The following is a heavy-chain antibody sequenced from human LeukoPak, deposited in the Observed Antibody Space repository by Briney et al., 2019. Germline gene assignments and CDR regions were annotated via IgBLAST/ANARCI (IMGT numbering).Heavy chain of an antibody. CDR2: IYYSGST. V-gene: IGHV4-59*01. CDR3: ARYPQNYYYYGMDV. Sequence: SETLSLTCTVSGGSISSYYWSWIRQPPGKGLEWIGYIYYSGSTNYNPSLKSRVTISVDTSKNQFSLKLSSVTAADTAVYHCARYPQNYYYYGMDVWGQGTTVTGSS. CDR1: GGSISSYY. J-gene: IGHJ6*02.